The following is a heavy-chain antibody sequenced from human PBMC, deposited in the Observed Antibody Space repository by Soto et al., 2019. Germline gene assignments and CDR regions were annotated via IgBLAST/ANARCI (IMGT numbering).Heavy chain of an antibody. CDR2: ISYDGSNK. CDR1: GFTFSSYG. Sequence: GGSLRLSCAASGFTFSSYGMHWVRQAPGKGLEWVAVISYDGSNKYYADSVKGRFTISRDNSKNTLYLQMNSLRAEDTAVYYCAKSARWTSYSNQLYYYYGMDVWGQGTTVTVSS. V-gene: IGHV3-30*18. J-gene: IGHJ6*02. CDR3: AKSARWTSYSNQLYYYYGMDV. D-gene: IGHD4-4*01.